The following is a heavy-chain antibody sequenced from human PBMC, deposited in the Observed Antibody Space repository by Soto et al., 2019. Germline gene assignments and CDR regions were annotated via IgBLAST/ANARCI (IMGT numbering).Heavy chain of an antibody. CDR3: ARGQTVGDWDY. CDR1: GGSISSGGYY. V-gene: IGHV4-31*03. CDR2: IYYSGST. D-gene: IGHD3-16*01. J-gene: IGHJ4*02. Sequence: PSETLSLTCTVSGGSISSGGYYWSWIRQHPGKGLEWIGYIYYSGSTYYNPSLKSRVTISVDTSKNQFSLKLSSVTAADTAVYYCARGQTVGDWDYWGQGTLVTVSS.